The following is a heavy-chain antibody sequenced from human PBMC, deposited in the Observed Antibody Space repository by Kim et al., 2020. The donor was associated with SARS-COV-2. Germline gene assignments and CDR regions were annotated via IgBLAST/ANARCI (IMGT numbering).Heavy chain of an antibody. CDR2: FYYSGSG. V-gene: IGHV4-59*08. CDR3: ARLACSSISCSTLDP. Sequence: SETLSLTCTVSGGSISSYFWSWVRQPPGKGLEWIGHFYYSGSGNYNPSLKSRVTISVDTSKNQFSLELNSVTATDTAVYYCARLACSSISCSTLDPWGQG. J-gene: IGHJ5*02. CDR1: GGSISSYF. D-gene: IGHD2-2*01.